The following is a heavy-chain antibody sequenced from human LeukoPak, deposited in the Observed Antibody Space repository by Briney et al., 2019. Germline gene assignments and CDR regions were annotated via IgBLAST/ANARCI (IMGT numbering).Heavy chain of an antibody. CDR1: GFTFGDYG. J-gene: IGHJ4*02. Sequence: GGSLRLSCAASGFTFGDYGMSWVRQAPGKGLEWVSGINWNGGSTGYADSVKGRFAISRDNAKNSLYLQMNSLRAEDTALYHCARELYGDYSFDYWGQGTLVTVSS. V-gene: IGHV3-20*01. D-gene: IGHD4-17*01. CDR2: INWNGGST. CDR3: ARELYGDYSFDY.